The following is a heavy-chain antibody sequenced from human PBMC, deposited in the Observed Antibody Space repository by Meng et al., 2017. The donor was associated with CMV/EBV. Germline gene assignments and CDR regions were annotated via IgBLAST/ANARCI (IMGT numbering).Heavy chain of an antibody. Sequence: SGGAISSSSYYWGWIRKRPEKGLEWIGSRCYSESTYNEPSLGSRVTISVDTTKNQFSLKLSSVTAADAAVYYCASQAGYIRSWYIIWGQETLVTVSS. CDR3: ASQAGYIRSWYII. CDR2: RCYSEST. D-gene: IGHD6-13*01. CDR1: GGAISSSSYY. V-gene: IGHV4-39*01. J-gene: IGHJ4*02.